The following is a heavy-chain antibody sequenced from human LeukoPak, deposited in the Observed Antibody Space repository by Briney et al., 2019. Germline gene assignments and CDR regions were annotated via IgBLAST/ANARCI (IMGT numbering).Heavy chain of an antibody. CDR2: IYHSGST. Sequence: SETLSLTCTVSGDSISNRNCWTWVRQPPGKGLEWIGYIYHSGSTYYNPSLKSRVTISVDRSKNQFSLKLSSVTAADTAVYYCARGTTVTTNWFDPWGQGTLVTVSS. CDR3: ARGTTVTTNWFDP. CDR1: GDSISNRNC. J-gene: IGHJ5*02. D-gene: IGHD4-17*01. V-gene: IGHV4-4*02.